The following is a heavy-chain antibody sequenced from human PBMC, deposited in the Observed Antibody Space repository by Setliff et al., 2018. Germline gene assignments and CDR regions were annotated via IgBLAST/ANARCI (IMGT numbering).Heavy chain of an antibody. D-gene: IGHD7-27*01. J-gene: IGHJ3*01. CDR3: ARQPPLNWAIPFDL. CDR2: INRRGST. Sequence: PSETLSLTCTVSGGSVNSGYDNWNWLRQPAGKGLEWIGHINRRGSTNFSPSLKSRVTISLDTSKNQFSLHLSSMTAADTAVYYCARQPPLNWAIPFDLWGQGKRVTVSS. CDR1: GGSVNSGYDN. V-gene: IGHV4-61*09.